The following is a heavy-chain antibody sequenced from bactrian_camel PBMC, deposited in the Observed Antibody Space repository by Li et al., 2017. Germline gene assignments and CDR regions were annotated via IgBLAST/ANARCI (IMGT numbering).Heavy chain of an antibody. J-gene: IGHJ6*01. V-gene: IGHV3S60*01. Sequence: HVQLVESGGASVQAGESLRLSCTASGLIFETSDMAWYRQTPGNACELVSIIAWGADSTSYADFVKGRFTISRDNGKNTLYLQMTKLQSDDTALYYCAAGTDFGYWGQGTQVTVS. CDR1: GLIFETSD. CDR2: IAWGADST. CDR3: AAGTDFGY.